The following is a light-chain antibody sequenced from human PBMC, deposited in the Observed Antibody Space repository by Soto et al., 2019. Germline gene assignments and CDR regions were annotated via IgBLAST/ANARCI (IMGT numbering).Light chain of an antibody. Sequence: EVVMTQSPATLSVSPGERATLSCRASQSVSSNLAWYQQKPGQAPRLLIYDASSRATGIPDRVSGSGSGTDFTPTISRLEPEDFAVYYCQQYGSSPLTFGGGTKVDI. CDR3: QQYGSSPLT. CDR1: QSVSSN. J-gene: IGKJ4*01. CDR2: DAS. V-gene: IGKV3-20*01.